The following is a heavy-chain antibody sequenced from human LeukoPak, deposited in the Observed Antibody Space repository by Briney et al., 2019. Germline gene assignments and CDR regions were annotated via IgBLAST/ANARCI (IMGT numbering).Heavy chain of an antibody. CDR1: GGSISSSNW. Sequence: SETLSLTCAVSGGSISSSNWWSWVRQPPGKGLEWIGEIYHSGSTNYNPSLKSRVTISVDKSKNQFSLKLSSVTAADTAVYYCAKDSNRYNWNYEVDYWGQGTLVTVSS. V-gene: IGHV4-4*02. CDR2: IYHSGST. CDR3: AKDSNRYNWNYEVDY. J-gene: IGHJ4*02. D-gene: IGHD1-7*01.